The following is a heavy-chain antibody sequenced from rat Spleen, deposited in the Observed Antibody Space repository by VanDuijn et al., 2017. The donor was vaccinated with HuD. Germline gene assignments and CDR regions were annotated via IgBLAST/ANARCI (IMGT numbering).Heavy chain of an antibody. J-gene: IGHJ2*01. CDR1: GFTFSNYG. CDR2: ISYDGSST. CDR3: ARSVFDY. Sequence: EVQLVESGGGLVQPGRSLKLSCAASGFTFSNYGMAWVRQAPTKGLEWVATISYDGSSTNYRDSVKGRFTISRDNAKSTLYLQMDSLKSEDTATYYCARSVFDYWGQGVMVTVSS. V-gene: IGHV5-29*01.